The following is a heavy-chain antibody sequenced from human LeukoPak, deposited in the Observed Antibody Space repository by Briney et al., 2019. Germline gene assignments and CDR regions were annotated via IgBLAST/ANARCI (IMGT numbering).Heavy chain of an antibody. D-gene: IGHD3-10*01. V-gene: IGHV4-39*01. CDR3: SAGELFPEDY. CDR2: IYYSGST. Sequence: PSETLSLTCTVSGGSISSSSYYWGWIRQPPGKGLEWIGSIYYSGSTYYNPSLKSRVTISVDTSKNQFSLKLSSVTAADTAVYYCSAGELFPEDYWGQGTLVTVSS. CDR1: GGSISSSSYY. J-gene: IGHJ4*02.